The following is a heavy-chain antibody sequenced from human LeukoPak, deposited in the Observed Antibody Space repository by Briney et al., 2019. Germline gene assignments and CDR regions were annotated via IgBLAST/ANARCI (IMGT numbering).Heavy chain of an antibody. CDR1: GGSFSGYY. V-gene: IGHV4-34*01. CDR2: INHSGST. Sequence: SETLSLTCAVYGGSFSGYYWSWIRQPPGKGLEWIGEINHSGSTNYNPSLKSRVTISVDTSKHQFSLKLSSVTAADTAVYYCARGDIVVVAAAMYYYYYGMDVWGQGTTVTVSS. D-gene: IGHD2-2*01. J-gene: IGHJ6*02. CDR3: ARGDIVVVAAAMYYYYYGMDV.